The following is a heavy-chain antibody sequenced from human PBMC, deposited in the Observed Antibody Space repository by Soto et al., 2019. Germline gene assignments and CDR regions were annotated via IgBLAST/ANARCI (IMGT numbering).Heavy chain of an antibody. V-gene: IGHV5-10-1*01. CDR1: GYSFTSYW. Sequence: PGESLKISCKGSGYSFTSYWISWVRQMPGKGLEWMGRIDPSDSYTNYSPSFQGHVTISADKSISTAYLQWSSLKASDTAMYYCARARVGEPYYFDYWGQGTLVTVSS. CDR3: ARARVGEPYYFDY. J-gene: IGHJ4*02. CDR2: IDPSDSYT.